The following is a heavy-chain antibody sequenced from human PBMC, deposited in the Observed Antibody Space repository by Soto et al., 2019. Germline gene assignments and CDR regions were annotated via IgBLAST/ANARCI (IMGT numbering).Heavy chain of an antibody. V-gene: IGHV4-39*02. J-gene: IGHJ4*02. D-gene: IGHD5-12*01. CDR2: IYYSGST. Sequence: SETLSLTCTVSGGSISSSSYYWGWIRQPPGKGLEWIGSIYYSGSTYYNPSLKSRVTISVDTSKNQFSVKLSSVTAADTAVYYCAGGEMATIKGSFDYWGQGTLVTVSS. CDR1: GGSISSSSYY. CDR3: AGGEMATIKGSFDY.